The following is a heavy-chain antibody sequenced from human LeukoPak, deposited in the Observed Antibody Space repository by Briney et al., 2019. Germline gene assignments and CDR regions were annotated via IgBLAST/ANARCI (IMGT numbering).Heavy chain of an antibody. J-gene: IGHJ6*02. Sequence: GSLRLSCAASGFTFSSYWMHWVRQAPGKGLVWVSRINSDGSSTSYADSVKGRFTISRDNAKNTLYLQMNSLRAEDTAVYCCARVGGWYSYYYGMDVWGQGTTVTVSS. D-gene: IGHD6-19*01. V-gene: IGHV3-74*01. CDR2: INSDGSST. CDR3: ARVGGWYSYYYGMDV. CDR1: GFTFSSYW.